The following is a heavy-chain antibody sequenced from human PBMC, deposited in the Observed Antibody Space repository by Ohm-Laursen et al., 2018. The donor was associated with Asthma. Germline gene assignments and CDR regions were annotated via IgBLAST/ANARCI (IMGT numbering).Heavy chain of an antibody. V-gene: IGHV3-23*01. CDR1: GFTFSSYA. CDR3: AKGDLGWYGNSAYSH. J-gene: IGHJ4*02. Sequence: LSLTCAASGFTFSSYAMSWVRQAPGKGLECVSAIIGSGADTYYADSVKGRFTISGDESKNTLFLQMNSLRAEDTALYYCAKGDLGWYGNSAYSHWGQGTLVTVSS. CDR2: IIGSGADT. D-gene: IGHD3-22*01.